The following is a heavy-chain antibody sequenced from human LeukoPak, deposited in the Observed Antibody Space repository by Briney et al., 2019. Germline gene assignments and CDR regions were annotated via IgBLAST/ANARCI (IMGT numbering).Heavy chain of an antibody. J-gene: IGHJ4*02. Sequence: GGSLRLSCAASGFTFTNFGLNWVRQAPGKGLEWVSYIGSSGTTIYYADSVEGRFTISRDSAKNSLYLEMNSLRVEDTAVYYCARGIAGRITIFGVLAGGYFDYWGRGALVTVSS. CDR2: IGSSGTTI. CDR1: GFTFTNFG. D-gene: IGHD3-3*01. CDR3: ARGIAGRITIFGVLAGGYFDY. V-gene: IGHV3-48*04.